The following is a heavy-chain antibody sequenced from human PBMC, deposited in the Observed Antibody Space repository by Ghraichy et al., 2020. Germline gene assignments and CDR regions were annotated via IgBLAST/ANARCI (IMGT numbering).Heavy chain of an antibody. D-gene: IGHD3-22*01. CDR2: IYSGGST. CDR1: GFTVSSNY. Sequence: SCAASGFTVSSNYMSWVRQAPGQGLEWVSVIYSGGSTYYADSVKGRFTISRDNSKNTLYLQMNSLRAEDTAVYYCARLEHYYDSSGYSDWGQGTLVTVSS. V-gene: IGHV3-53*01. J-gene: IGHJ4*02. CDR3: ARLEHYYDSSGYSD.